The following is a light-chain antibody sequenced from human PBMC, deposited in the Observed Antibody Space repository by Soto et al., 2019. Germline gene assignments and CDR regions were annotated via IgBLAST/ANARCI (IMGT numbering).Light chain of an antibody. CDR2: AAS. CDR3: QQRTNWPPFS. Sequence: DIQMTQSPSSLSASVGDRVTITCRASQSIASYLNWYQQKPGKAPKLLLYAASSLQSGVPSRFSGSGSGTDFTLTISSLEPEDFAVYYCQQRTNWPPFSFGQGTKLEIK. V-gene: IGKV1-39*01. CDR1: QSIASY. J-gene: IGKJ2*03.